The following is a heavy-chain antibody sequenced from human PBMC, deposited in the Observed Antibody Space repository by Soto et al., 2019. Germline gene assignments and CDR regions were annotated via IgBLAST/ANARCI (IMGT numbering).Heavy chain of an antibody. J-gene: IGHJ4*02. CDR3: ARHLTDDVWGSYRTTTIDD. CDR1: GYSFTSYW. Sequence: GESLKISCKGSGYSFTSYWIGWVRQMPGKGLEWMGIIYPGDSDTRYSPSFQGQVTISADKSISTAYLQWSSLKASDTAMYYCARHLTDDVWGSYRTTTIDDWGKGTLVTVAS. D-gene: IGHD3-16*02. CDR2: IYPGDSDT. V-gene: IGHV5-51*01.